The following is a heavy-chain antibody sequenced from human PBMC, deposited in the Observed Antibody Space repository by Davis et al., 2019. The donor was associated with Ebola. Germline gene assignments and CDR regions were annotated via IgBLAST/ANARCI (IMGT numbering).Heavy chain of an antibody. D-gene: IGHD2-21*02. CDR1: GFTFSDYY. CDR2: ISSSGSTL. Sequence: GESLKISCAASGFTFSDYYMTWIRQAQGKGLEWVSYISSSGSTLYYADSVKGRFTISRDNAKNSLYLQMNSLRADDTAVYFCAGVSSSGGDCSNWGQGTLVTVSS. V-gene: IGHV3-11*01. J-gene: IGHJ4*02. CDR3: AGVSSSGGDCSN.